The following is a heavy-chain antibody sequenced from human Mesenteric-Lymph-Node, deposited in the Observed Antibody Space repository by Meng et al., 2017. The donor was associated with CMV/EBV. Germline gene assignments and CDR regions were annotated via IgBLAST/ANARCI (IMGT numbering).Heavy chain of an antibody. D-gene: IGHD1-26*01. Sequence: GESLKISCEASGFTLRTYAMSWVRQAPGKGLEWVSGINWNGGSTGYADSVKGRFTISRDHAKNSLYLQMNSLRAEDTALYYCARVIEWELSEYGMGVWGQGTTVTVSS. CDR1: GFTLRTYA. CDR3: ARVIEWELSEYGMGV. CDR2: INWNGGST. V-gene: IGHV3-20*04. J-gene: IGHJ6*02.